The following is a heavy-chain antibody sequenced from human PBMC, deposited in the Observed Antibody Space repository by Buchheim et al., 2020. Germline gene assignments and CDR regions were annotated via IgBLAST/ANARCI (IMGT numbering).Heavy chain of an antibody. V-gene: IGHV4-34*01. CDR1: GGSFSGYY. Sequence: QVQLQQWGAGLLKPSETLSLTCAVYGGSFSGYYWSWIRQPPGKGLEWIGEINHSGSTNYNPSLKSRVTISVDTSKNQFSLKLSSVTAADTAVYYCARGLSGYCSSTSCYTGYFDYWGQGTL. J-gene: IGHJ4*02. CDR2: INHSGST. CDR3: ARGLSGYCSSTSCYTGYFDY. D-gene: IGHD2-2*02.